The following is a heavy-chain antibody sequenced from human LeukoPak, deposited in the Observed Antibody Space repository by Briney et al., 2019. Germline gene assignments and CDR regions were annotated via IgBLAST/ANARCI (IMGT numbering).Heavy chain of an antibody. Sequence: ASVKVSCKASGYTFTNYGISWVRQAPGQGLEWMGWISTNSDIRTYAQTLQGRFTMTTDTATTTAYMELNNLTFDDTAVYYCARDWDAMNNCFDPWGQGTPVTVSS. J-gene: IGHJ5*02. CDR3: ARDWDAMNNCFDP. D-gene: IGHD1-26*01. CDR1: GYTFTNYG. V-gene: IGHV1-18*01. CDR2: ISTNSDIR.